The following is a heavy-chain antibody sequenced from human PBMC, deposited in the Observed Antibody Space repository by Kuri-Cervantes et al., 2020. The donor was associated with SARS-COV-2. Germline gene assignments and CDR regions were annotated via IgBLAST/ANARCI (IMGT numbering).Heavy chain of an antibody. CDR3: ARDPYGDYLLDYYYGMDV. D-gene: IGHD4-17*01. CDR1: GYTFTSYA. CDR2: INPSGGST. J-gene: IGHJ6*02. V-gene: IGHV1-46*01. Sequence: ASVKVSCKASGYTFTSYAMNWVRQAPGQGLEWMGIINPSGGSTSYAQKFQGRVTMTRDTSISTAYMELSRLRSDDTAVYYCARDPYGDYLLDYYYGMDVWGQGTTVTVSS.